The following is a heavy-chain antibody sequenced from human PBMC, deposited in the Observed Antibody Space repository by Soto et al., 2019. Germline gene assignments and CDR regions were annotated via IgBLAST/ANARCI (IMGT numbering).Heavy chain of an antibody. CDR2: ISGSSGNI. J-gene: IGHJ6*03. CDR1: GFTFSDYY. Sequence: GGSLRLSCAASGFTFSDYYMSWARQAPGKGLEWVAYISGSSGNIYYADSVKGRFTISRDNAKNSLYLQMNSLRADDTAVYYCARDRYSGSDAYMDVWGNGTTVTVSS. D-gene: IGHD5-12*01. CDR3: ARDRYSGSDAYMDV. V-gene: IGHV3-11*01.